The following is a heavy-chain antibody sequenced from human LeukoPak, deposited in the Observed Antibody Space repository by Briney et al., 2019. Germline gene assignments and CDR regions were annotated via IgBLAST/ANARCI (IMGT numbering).Heavy chain of an antibody. CDR1: GYTFTSYY. CDR2: INPSGGST. CDR3: AIEYYYDSSGYPGGSGYYYMDV. Sequence: ASVKVSCKASGYTFTSYYMHWVRQAPGQGLEWMGIINPSGGSTSYAQKFQGRVTMTRDMSTSTVYMELSSLRSEDTAVYYCAIEYYYDSSGYPGGSGYYYMDVWGKGTTVTVSS. J-gene: IGHJ6*03. D-gene: IGHD3-22*01. V-gene: IGHV1-46*01.